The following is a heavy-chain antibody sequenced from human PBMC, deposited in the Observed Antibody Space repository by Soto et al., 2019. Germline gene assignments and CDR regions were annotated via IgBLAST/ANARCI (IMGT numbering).Heavy chain of an antibody. CDR1: GSTFSSDD. D-gene: IGHD6-19*01. Sequence: PGGSLRLSCGVSGSTFSSDDMSWVRQAPGRGLEWVSGISDSGGSTYYADSVKGRFTISRDNAKNTLYLQMKSLRVEDTALYYCAKDGGWSLAVAGLFDYWGPATQVTVSS. CDR2: ISDSGGST. V-gene: IGHV3-23*01. J-gene: IGHJ4*02. CDR3: AKDGGWSLAVAGLFDY.